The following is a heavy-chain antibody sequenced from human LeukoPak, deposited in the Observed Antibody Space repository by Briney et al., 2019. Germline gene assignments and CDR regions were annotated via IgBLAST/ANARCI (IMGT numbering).Heavy chain of an antibody. V-gene: IGHV4-39*07. CDR3: ARVKDPGGYYYYYYMDI. Sequence: PSETLSLTCTVSGGSISSSGYYWGWIRQPPGKGLEWIASIYYSGSTYYNPSLKSRVTISVDTSKNQFSLKVSSVTAADTAVYYCARVKDPGGYYYYYYMDIWGKGNTVTVSS. CDR1: GGSISSSGYY. CDR2: IYYSGST. D-gene: IGHD3-16*01. J-gene: IGHJ6*03.